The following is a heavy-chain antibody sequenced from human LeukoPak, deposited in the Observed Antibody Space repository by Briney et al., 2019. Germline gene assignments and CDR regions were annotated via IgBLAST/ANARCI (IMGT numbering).Heavy chain of an antibody. CDR1: GGSIRSYY. D-gene: IGHD5-12*01. CDR2: IYYSGST. J-gene: IGHJ4*02. V-gene: IGHV4-59*01. Sequence: PSETLSLTCTVSGGSIRSYYWSWIRQPPGKGLEWIGNIYYSGSTNYNPSLKSRVTISVDTSKNQFSLKLSSVTAADTAVYYCARAYSGYGQIDYWGQGTLVTVSS. CDR3: ARAYSGYGQIDY.